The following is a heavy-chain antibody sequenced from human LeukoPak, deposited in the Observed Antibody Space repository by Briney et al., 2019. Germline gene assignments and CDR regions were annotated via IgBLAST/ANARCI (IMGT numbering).Heavy chain of an antibody. V-gene: IGHV5-51*01. D-gene: IGHD6-19*01. Sequence: GESLKISCKGSGYSFTSYWIGWVRQMPGKGLEWMGIIYPGDSDTRYSPSFQGQVTISADKSISTAYLQWSSLKASDTAMYYCARLFQKQWLVRRRDGYYFDYWGQGTLVTVSS. CDR2: IYPGDSDT. CDR1: GYSFTSYW. CDR3: ARLFQKQWLVRRRDGYYFDY. J-gene: IGHJ4*02.